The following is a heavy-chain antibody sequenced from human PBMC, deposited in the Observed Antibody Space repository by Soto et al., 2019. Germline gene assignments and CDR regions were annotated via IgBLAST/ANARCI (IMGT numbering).Heavy chain of an antibody. CDR3: AKDGPSMVTGTLLYYFDY. Sequence: PGGSLRLSCAASGFPFRSYGMHWVRQAPGKGLEWVAVISYDGSNKYYADSVKGRFTISRDNSKNTLYLQMNSLRAEDTAVYYCAKDGPSMVTGTLLYYFDYWGQGTLVTVSS. D-gene: IGHD1-7*01. CDR2: ISYDGSNK. CDR1: GFPFRSYG. J-gene: IGHJ4*02. V-gene: IGHV3-30*18.